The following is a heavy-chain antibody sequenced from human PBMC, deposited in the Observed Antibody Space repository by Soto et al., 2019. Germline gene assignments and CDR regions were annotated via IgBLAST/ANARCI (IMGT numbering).Heavy chain of an antibody. CDR2: IYHSGST. D-gene: IGHD3-10*01. J-gene: IGHJ4*02. CDR3: ARFGPDPVRGVMGFDY. Sequence: SETLSLICAVSGGSISSSNWWSWVRQPPGKGLEWIGEIYHSGSTNYNPSLKSRVTISVDKSKNQFSLKLSSVTAADTAVYYCARFGPDPVRGVMGFDYWGQGTLVTVSS. CDR1: GGSISSSNW. V-gene: IGHV4-4*02.